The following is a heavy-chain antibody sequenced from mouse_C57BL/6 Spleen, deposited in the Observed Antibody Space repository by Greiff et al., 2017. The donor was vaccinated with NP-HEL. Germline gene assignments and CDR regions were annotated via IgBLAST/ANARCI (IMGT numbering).Heavy chain of an antibody. CDR2: IYPSDSET. V-gene: IGHV1-61*01. CDR1: GYTFTSYW. CDR3: AREYYGSSYAMDY. J-gene: IGHJ4*01. Sequence: QVQLQQPGAELVRPGSSVKLSCKASGYTFTSYWMDWVKQRPGQGLEWIGNIYPSDSETHYNQKFKDKATLTVDKSSSTAYMQRSSLTSEDSAVYYCAREYYGSSYAMDYWGQGTSVTVSA. D-gene: IGHD1-1*01.